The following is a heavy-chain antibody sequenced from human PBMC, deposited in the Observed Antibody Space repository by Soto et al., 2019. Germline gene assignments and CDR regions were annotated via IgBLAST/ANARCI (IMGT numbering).Heavy chain of an antibody. CDR3: AKDSTISPWGLPDNWFDP. Sequence: GGSLRLSCAASGFTFSSYAMSWVRQAPGKGLEWVSAISGSGDSTYYADSVKGRFTISRDNSKNTLYLQMNSLRAEDTAVYYCAKDSTISPWGLPDNWFDPWGQGTLVTVSS. CDR1: GFTFSSYA. D-gene: IGHD4-17*01. J-gene: IGHJ5*02. V-gene: IGHV3-23*01. CDR2: ISGSGDST.